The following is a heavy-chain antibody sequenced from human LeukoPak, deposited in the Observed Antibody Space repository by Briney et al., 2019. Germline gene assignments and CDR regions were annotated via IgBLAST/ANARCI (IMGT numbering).Heavy chain of an antibody. CDR3: ARSNWVATYYDFWSRHYFDY. Sequence: SETLSLTCTVSGGSISSYYWSWIRQPPGMGLEWIGYIYTSGSTNYNSSLKSRVTISVDTSKNQFSLKLSSVTAADTAVYYCARSNWVATYYDFWSRHYFDYWGQGTLVTVSS. J-gene: IGHJ4*02. CDR1: GGSISSYY. V-gene: IGHV4-4*09. D-gene: IGHD3-3*01. CDR2: IYTSGST.